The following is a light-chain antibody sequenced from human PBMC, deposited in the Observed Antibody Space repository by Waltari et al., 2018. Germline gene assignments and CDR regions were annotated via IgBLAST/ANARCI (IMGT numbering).Light chain of an antibody. V-gene: IGKV3-20*01. CDR2: GAS. J-gene: IGKJ1*01. CDR3: QHYLRLPVT. Sequence: EIVLTQSPGTLSLSLGERATVSCRASQSVSRALAWYPQKPGQAPRLLIYGASTRATGIPDRFSGSGSGTDFSLTISRLEPDDFAVYYCQHYLRLPVTFGQGTTVEI. CDR1: QSVSRA.